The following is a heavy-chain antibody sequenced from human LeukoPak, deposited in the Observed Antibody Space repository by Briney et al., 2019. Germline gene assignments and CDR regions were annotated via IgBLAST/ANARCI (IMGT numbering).Heavy chain of an antibody. CDR2: ISTYNGNT. CDR1: GYTPITYG. D-gene: IGHD1-14*01. V-gene: IGHV1-18*01. J-gene: IGHJ6*02. Sequence: ASVKVSCKASGYTPITYGISWVRQAPGQGLEWMGWISTYNGNTNYAQKFQGRVTMTTDTSTSTAYMELRSLRSDDTAVYYCARDDDPTREKYYYYYGMDVWGQGTTVTVSS. CDR3: ARDDDPTREKYYYYYGMDV.